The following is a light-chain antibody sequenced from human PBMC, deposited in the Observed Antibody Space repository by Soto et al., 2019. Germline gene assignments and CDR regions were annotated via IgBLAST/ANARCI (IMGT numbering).Light chain of an antibody. V-gene: IGKV3-20*01. CDR1: QSVSSSN. CDR3: HQYGSSPFT. J-gene: IGKJ3*01. Sequence: ENVLTQSPGTLSLSPGERATLSCRASQSVSSSNLAWYQQKPGQAPRLVIYDASSRATGIPDRFSGSGSGTDFTLTISRLEPEDFAVYYCHQYGSSPFTFGPGTKVDT. CDR2: DAS.